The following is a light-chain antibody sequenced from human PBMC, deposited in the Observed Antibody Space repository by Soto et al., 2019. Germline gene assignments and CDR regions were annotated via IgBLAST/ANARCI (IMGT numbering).Light chain of an antibody. Sequence: QSVLTQPPSVSGTPGLRVTISCSGGSSNIGENFDVHWYQQLPGTAPKLLIYGNNNRPSGVPDRFSASRSGTSASLAITGLQAEDEADYYCQSYDSGLSGSVFGGGTKVTVL. CDR2: GNN. V-gene: IGLV1-40*01. J-gene: IGLJ3*02. CDR3: QSYDSGLSGSV. CDR1: SSNIGENFD.